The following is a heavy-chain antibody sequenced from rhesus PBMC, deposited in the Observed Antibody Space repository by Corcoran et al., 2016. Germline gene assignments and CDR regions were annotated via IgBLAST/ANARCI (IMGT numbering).Heavy chain of an antibody. J-gene: IGHJ4*01. CDR1: GGSISDDYY. Sequence: QVQLQESGPGLVKPSETLSLTCAVSGGSISDDYYWSWIRQPPGKGLEWIGYIYGSGGGTNYNPSLKNRGTISRDPSMTQFGLQLSYVTAADTAVYYCARDLGGFDYWGQGVLVTVS. V-gene: IGHV4-106*01. CDR3: ARDLGGFDY. CDR2: IYGSGGGT. D-gene: IGHD3-34*01.